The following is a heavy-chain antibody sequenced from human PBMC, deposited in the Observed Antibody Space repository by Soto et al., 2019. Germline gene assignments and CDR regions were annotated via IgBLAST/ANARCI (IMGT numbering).Heavy chain of an antibody. V-gene: IGHV3-33*02. Sequence: SLRLSCAASGYSITIHGMHWVRRAPGKGLEWVALIWSHGPDQYYADSVRGRFTVSRDTSTNTVFLQMNSLRDEDTAVYYCARVVQFRESCSSISCDYYYYAMDVWGQGTRVTVSS. CDR1: GYSITIHG. D-gene: IGHD2-2*01. J-gene: IGHJ6*02. CDR3: ARVVQFRESCSSISCDYYYYAMDV. CDR2: IWSHGPDQ.